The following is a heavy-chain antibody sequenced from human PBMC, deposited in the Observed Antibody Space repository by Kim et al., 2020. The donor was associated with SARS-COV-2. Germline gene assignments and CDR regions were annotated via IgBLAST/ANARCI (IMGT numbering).Heavy chain of an antibody. V-gene: IGHV3-33*01. CDR3: AREWDEVRGVTFDY. J-gene: IGHJ4*02. D-gene: IGHD3-10*01. CDR1: GFTFSSYG. CDR2: IWYDGSNK. Sequence: GGSLRLSCAASGFTFSSYGMHWVRQAPGKGLEWVAVIWYDGSNKYYADSVKGRFTISRDNSKNTLYLQMNSLRAEDTAVYYCAREWDEVRGVTFDYWGQGTLVTVSS.